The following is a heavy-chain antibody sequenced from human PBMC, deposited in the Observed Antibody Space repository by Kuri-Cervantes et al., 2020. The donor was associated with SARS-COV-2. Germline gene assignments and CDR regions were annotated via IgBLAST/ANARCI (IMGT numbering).Heavy chain of an antibody. Sequence: ASVKVSCKVSGYTLTELSMHWVRQAPGKGLEWMGGFDPEDGETIYAQKFQGRVTMTEDTSTDTAYMELSSLRAEDTAVYYCAKQLPAYYDFWSGYYTYLDSWGQGTLVTVSS. CDR1: GYTLTELS. V-gene: IGHV1-24*01. J-gene: IGHJ4*02. D-gene: IGHD3-3*01. CDR2: FDPEDGET. CDR3: AKQLPAYYDFWSGYYTYLDS.